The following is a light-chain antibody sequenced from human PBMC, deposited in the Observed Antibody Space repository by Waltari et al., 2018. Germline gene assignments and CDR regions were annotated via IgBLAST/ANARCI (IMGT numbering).Light chain of an antibody. CDR2: AAS. J-gene: IGKJ1*01. CDR1: QGISSY. Sequence: AIRMTQSPSSFSASTGDRVTITCRASQGISSYLAWYQQKPGKAPKLLIYAASPLQSGVPSRFSGSGSGTDFTLTISCLQSEDFATYYCQQYYSYSWTFGQGTKVESK. V-gene: IGKV1-8*01. CDR3: QQYYSYSWT.